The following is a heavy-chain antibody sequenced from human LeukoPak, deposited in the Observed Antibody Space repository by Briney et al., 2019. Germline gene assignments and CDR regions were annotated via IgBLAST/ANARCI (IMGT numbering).Heavy chain of an antibody. CDR1: GGSISSYY. Sequence: SETLSLTCTVSGGSISSYYWSWLRQPPGKGLEWIGYIYYSGSTNYNPSLKSRVTISVDTSKNQFSLKLSSVTAADTAVYYCARGNGSLRNWGQGTLVTVSS. D-gene: IGHD2-8*01. CDR3: ARGNGSLRN. J-gene: IGHJ4*02. CDR2: IYYSGST. V-gene: IGHV4-59*08.